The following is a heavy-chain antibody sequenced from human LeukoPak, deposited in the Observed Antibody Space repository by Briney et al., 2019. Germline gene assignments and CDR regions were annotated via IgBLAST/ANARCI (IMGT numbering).Heavy chain of an antibody. CDR2: INPSGSST. D-gene: IGHD3-16*02. CDR1: GYSFTSHY. J-gene: IGHJ5*02. V-gene: IGHV1-46*01. CDR3: ARDNSVGDIAWWFDP. Sequence: AAVKVSCKASGYSFTSHYMHWVRQAPGQGLEWLGLINPSGSSTLYAQKFQGRVTMTRDMSTTTDYMEMSSLRSEDTAVYYCARDNSVGDIAWWFDPWGQGTLVTVSS.